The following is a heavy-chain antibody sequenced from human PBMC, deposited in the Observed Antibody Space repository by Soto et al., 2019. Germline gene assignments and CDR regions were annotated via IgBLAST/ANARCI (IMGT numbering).Heavy chain of an antibody. Sequence: ASVNVSCKASGYTFTSYDINWVRQATGQGLEWMGWMNPNSGNTGYAQKFQGRVTMTRNTSISTAYMELSSLRSEDTAVYYCARGMRRITIFGVVIIPLVYWGQGTLVTVSS. CDR1: GYTFTSYD. CDR3: ARGMRRITIFGVVIIPLVY. D-gene: IGHD3-3*01. J-gene: IGHJ4*02. V-gene: IGHV1-8*01. CDR2: MNPNSGNT.